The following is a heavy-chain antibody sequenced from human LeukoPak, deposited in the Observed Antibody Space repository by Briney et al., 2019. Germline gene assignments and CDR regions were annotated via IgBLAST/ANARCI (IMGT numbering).Heavy chain of an antibody. Sequence: PSETLSLTCAVYGGSFSGYYWSWIRQPPGKGLEWIGEINHSGSTNYNPSLKSRVTISVDTSKNQFSLKLSSVTAADTAVYYCARHFQVRGIKRYYMDVWGKGTTVTISS. J-gene: IGHJ6*03. V-gene: IGHV4-34*01. CDR1: GGSFSGYY. CDR2: INHSGST. CDR3: ARHFQVRGIKRYYMDV. D-gene: IGHD3-10*01.